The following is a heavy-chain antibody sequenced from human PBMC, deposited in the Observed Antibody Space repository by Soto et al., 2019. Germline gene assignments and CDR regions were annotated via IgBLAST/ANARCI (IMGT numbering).Heavy chain of an antibody. Sequence: PQTLSLTCAISGDSVSSNSAAWNWIRHSPSRGLEWLGRTYYRSKWYNDYAVSMRSRITINPDTTKNQFSLQLNSATPEDTAVYYCATWRFDYWGQGTLVTVSS. V-gene: IGHV6-1*01. CDR1: GDSVSSNSAA. J-gene: IGHJ4*02. CDR3: ATWRFDY. CDR2: TYYRSKWYN.